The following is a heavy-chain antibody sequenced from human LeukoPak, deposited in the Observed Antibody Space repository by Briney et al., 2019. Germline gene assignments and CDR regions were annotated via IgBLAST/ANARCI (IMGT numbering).Heavy chain of an antibody. Sequence: SVKVSCKASGYTFTSYDINWVRQATGQGLEWMGWMNPNSGNTGYAQKFQGRVTMTRNTSINTAYMELSSLRSEDTAVYYCARVVRDYDSSGYYFDAFDYWGQGTLVTVSS. D-gene: IGHD3-22*01. V-gene: IGHV1-8*01. CDR1: GYTFTSYD. CDR3: ARVVRDYDSSGYYFDAFDY. CDR2: MNPNSGNT. J-gene: IGHJ4*02.